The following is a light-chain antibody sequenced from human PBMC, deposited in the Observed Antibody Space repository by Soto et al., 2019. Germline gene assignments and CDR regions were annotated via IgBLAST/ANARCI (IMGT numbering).Light chain of an antibody. V-gene: IGKV3-15*01. Sequence: EIVMTQSPATLSVSPEERATLSCRASQSVSSNLARYQQKPGQAPRLLIYGASTRATGIPARFSGSGSGTEFTLTISSLQSEDFAVYYCQQYNNWPRTFGQGTKVEIK. CDR1: QSVSSN. CDR2: GAS. CDR3: QQYNNWPRT. J-gene: IGKJ1*01.